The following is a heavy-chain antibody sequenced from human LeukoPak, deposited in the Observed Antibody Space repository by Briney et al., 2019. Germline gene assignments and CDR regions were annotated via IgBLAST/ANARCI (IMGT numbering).Heavy chain of an antibody. V-gene: IGHV1-46*01. D-gene: IGHD5-18*01. Sequence: ASVKVSCKAFGYTFTRYNMHWVRQAPGQGLEWMGIINPRGGSTSYAQKLQGRVTMTRDTSTSTVYMELSSLRSEDTAVYYCARDWAETAVAYPEYWGQGTLVTVSS. CDR3: ARDWAETAVAYPEY. CDR1: GYTFTRYN. CDR2: INPRGGST. J-gene: IGHJ4*02.